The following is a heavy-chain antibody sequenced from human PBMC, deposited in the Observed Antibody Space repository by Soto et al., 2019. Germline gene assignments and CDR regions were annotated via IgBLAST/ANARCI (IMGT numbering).Heavy chain of an antibody. CDR2: IYHSGST. Sequence: SETLSLTCAVSGGSISSSNWWSWVRQPPGKGLEWSGEIYHSGSTNYNPSLKSRVTISVDKSKNHFSLKLSSVIAADTVVYYCARVSGSYYYGMDVWGQGTTVTVSS. CDR1: GGSISSSNW. J-gene: IGHJ6*02. V-gene: IGHV4-4*02. CDR3: ARVSGSYYYGMDV. D-gene: IGHD1-26*01.